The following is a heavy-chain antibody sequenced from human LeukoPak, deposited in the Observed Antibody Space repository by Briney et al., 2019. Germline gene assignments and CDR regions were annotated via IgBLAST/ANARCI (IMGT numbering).Heavy chain of an antibody. CDR3: ATRSSSGWYRY. CDR1: GGSISSYY. V-gene: IGHV4-59*01. Sequence: SETLSLTCTVSGGSISSYYWSWIRQPPGKGLEWIGYIYYSGSTDYNPSLKSRVTISVDTSKNQFSLKLSSVTAADTAVYYCATRSSSGWYRYWGQGTLVTVSS. CDR2: IYYSGST. J-gene: IGHJ4*02. D-gene: IGHD6-19*01.